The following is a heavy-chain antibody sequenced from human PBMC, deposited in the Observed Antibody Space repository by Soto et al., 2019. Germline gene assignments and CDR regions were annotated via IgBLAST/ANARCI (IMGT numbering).Heavy chain of an antibody. Sequence: ASVKVSCKASGYTFTSYDINWVRQATGQELEWMGWMNPNSGNTGYAQKFQGRVTMTRNTSISTAYMELSSLRFYDTAVYYCARAGSGSYAFDIWGQGTMVTVSS. CDR1: GYTFTSYD. CDR3: ARAGSGSYAFDI. J-gene: IGHJ3*02. V-gene: IGHV1-8*01. D-gene: IGHD3-10*01. CDR2: MNPNSGNT.